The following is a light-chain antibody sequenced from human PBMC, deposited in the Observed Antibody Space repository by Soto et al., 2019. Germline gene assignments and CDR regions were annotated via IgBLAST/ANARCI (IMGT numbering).Light chain of an antibody. CDR2: GNN. J-gene: IGLJ1*01. V-gene: IGLV1-44*01. CDR1: SSNIGSNT. Sequence: QSVLTQPPSASGTPGQRVTISCSGSSSNIGSNTVNWYQQLPGTAPKLLIYGNNQRPSGVPDRFSGSKSGTSASLAISGLQSEDEADYYCCSYAGNFNYVFGTGTKLT. CDR3: CSYAGNFNYV.